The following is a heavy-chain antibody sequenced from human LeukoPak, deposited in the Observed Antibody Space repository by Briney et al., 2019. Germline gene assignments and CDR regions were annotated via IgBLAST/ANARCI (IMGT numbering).Heavy chain of an antibody. CDR2: IRDSGGST. D-gene: IGHD6-13*01. CDR3: AKARGYSSSSSFDY. CDR1: GFTFSSYA. Sequence: GGSLRLSCAASGFTFSSYATRWVRQAPGKGLEWVSGIRDSGGSTYYADSVKGRFTISRDNSKNTLYLQMNSLTAEDTALYYCAKARGYSSSSSFDYWGQGTLVTVSS. V-gene: IGHV3-23*01. J-gene: IGHJ4*02.